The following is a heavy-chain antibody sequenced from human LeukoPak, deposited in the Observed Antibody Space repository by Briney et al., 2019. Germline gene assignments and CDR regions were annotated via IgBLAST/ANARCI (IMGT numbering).Heavy chain of an antibody. V-gene: IGHV3-7*03. CDR2: VRDDGREK. J-gene: IGHJ5*02. CDR3: AKGGPNWNYPYNWFDP. Sequence: PGGSLTLSCVGSGFTFSRLWMTWVRQTPGRGLEWVASVRDDGREKSYADSVKGRFTISRDNSKNTLYLQMHSLRAEDTAVYYCAKGGPNWNYPYNWFDPWGQGTLVTVSS. D-gene: IGHD1-7*01. CDR1: GFTFSRLW.